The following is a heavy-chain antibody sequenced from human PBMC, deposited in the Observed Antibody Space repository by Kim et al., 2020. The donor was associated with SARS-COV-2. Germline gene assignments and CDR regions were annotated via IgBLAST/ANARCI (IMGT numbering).Heavy chain of an antibody. CDR2: IIPIFGTA. D-gene: IGHD4-17*01. J-gene: IGHJ4*02. CDR1: GGTFSSYA. V-gene: IGHV1-69*13. CDR3: ARYRIHPNDYYGGKNQVPYYFDY. Sequence: SVKVSCKASGGTFSSYAISWVRQAPGQGLEWMGGIIPIFGTANYAQKFQGRVTITADESTSTAYMELSSLRSEDTAVYYCARYRIHPNDYYGGKNQVPYYFDYWGQGTLVTVSS.